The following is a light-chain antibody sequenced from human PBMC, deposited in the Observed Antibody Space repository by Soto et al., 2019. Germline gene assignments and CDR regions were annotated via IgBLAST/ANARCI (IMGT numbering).Light chain of an antibody. J-gene: IGKJ1*01. CDR3: QQYNNWPLT. CDR2: RAS. V-gene: IGKV3-20*01. CDR1: QSVSSNY. Sequence: ILLTQSPGTLYLSPGERATLSCRASQSVSSNYLAWHQRKPGEAPKVLIYRASIRDTGIPDRFTGSGSGTDCTLTISRLEPEDVEVDDGQQYNNWPLTFGRGTKVDIK.